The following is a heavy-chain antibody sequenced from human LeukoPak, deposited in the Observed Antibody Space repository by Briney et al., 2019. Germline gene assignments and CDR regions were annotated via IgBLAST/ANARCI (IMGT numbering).Heavy chain of an antibody. CDR2: INHSGST. J-gene: IGHJ4*02. Sequence: SETLSLTCAVYGGSFSGYYWSWIRQPPGKGLEWIGEINHSGSTNYNPSLKSRVTISVDTSKNQFSLKLSSVTAADTAVYYCARALYGDYRDYWGQGTLVTVSS. CDR1: GGSFSGYY. CDR3: ARALYGDYRDY. V-gene: IGHV4-34*01. D-gene: IGHD4-17*01.